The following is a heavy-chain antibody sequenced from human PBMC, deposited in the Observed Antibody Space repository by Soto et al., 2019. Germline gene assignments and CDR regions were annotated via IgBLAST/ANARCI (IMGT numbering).Heavy chain of an antibody. CDR1: GSASKSYD. V-gene: IGHV1-8*01. Sequence: ASVKVSCKASGSASKSYDIHWVRQASGQGLEWLGWMNPNTGHSVPSWKFQGRVTLTGNSSISTTFLELTNLRPDDTAVYYCAKDPGEPRDPPLSNWFDPWGLGTLVTVSS. J-gene: IGHJ5*02. CDR3: AKDPGEPRDPPLSNWFDP. D-gene: IGHD3-16*01. CDR2: MNPNTGHS.